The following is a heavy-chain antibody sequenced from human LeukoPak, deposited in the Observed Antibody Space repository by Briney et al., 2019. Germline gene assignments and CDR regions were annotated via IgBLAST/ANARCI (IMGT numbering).Heavy chain of an antibody. D-gene: IGHD3-22*01. J-gene: IGHJ4*02. Sequence: SETLSLTCSVSDDSILSRTHDWAWIRQPPGKGLEWIGTLYYGGSTYYNPSLKSRVTVSVDRSKNQFSLKLNSVTAADTAVYYCRLDSVDYYSFDHWGRGILVTVSS. CDR3: RLDSVDYYSFDH. CDR2: LYYGGST. V-gene: IGHV4-39*07. CDR1: DDSILSRTHD.